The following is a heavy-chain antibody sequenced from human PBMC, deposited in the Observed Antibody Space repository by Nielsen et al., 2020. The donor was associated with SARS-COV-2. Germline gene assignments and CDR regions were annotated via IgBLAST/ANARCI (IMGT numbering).Heavy chain of an antibody. Sequence: ASVKVSCKASGYSFTYYYIHWVRQAPGQGLEWMGVINPSGGGTSYSQKFQGRVTMTRDTSTSTVYMELSSLKSEDTAVYYCARAPPAGATSAYFDHWGQGTLVTVSS. D-gene: IGHD1-26*01. V-gene: IGHV1-46*01. CDR2: INPSGGGT. CDR3: ARAPPAGATSAYFDH. CDR1: GYSFTYYY. J-gene: IGHJ4*02.